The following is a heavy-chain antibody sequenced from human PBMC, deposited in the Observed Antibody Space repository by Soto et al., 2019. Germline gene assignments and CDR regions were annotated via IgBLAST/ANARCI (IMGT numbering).Heavy chain of an antibody. CDR3: ARGEMATIWPLAY. CDR2: INSDGTTT. V-gene: IGHV3-74*01. CDR1: GFTFSAYW. Sequence: EVQLVESGGGLVQPGGSLRLSCAASGFTFSAYWMHWFRQAPGEGLVCVSRINSDGTTTNYADSVKGRFTISRDNAENTLYLQMNSLRAADTAVYYCARGEMATIWPLAYWGQGALVTVSS. J-gene: IGHJ4*02. D-gene: IGHD5-12*01.